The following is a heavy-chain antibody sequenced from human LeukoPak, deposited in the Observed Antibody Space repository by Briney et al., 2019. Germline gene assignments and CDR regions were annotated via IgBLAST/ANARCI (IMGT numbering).Heavy chain of an antibody. D-gene: IGHD1-7*01. J-gene: IGHJ6*03. Sequence: SVKVSCKASGGTFSSYAISWVRQAPGQGLEWMGGIIPIFGTANYAQKFQGRVTITADESTSAAYMELSSLRSEDTAVYYCARDRERWELRTQGYYYYYMDVWGKGTTVTVSS. CDR3: ARDRERWELRTQGYYYYYMDV. V-gene: IGHV1-69*13. CDR2: IIPIFGTA. CDR1: GGTFSSYA.